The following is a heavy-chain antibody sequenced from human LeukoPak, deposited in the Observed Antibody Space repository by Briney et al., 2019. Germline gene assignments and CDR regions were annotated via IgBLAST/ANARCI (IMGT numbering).Heavy chain of an antibody. J-gene: IGHJ4*02. CDR1: GFTLSSSA. D-gene: IGHD3-10*01. CDR2: INNVGSHI. CDR3: ARDGATMAADYFDY. Sequence: GGSLRLSCAASGFTLSSSAMNWVRQAPGKGLEWVSSINNVGSHIYYAGSVEGRFTISRDNTKNSLYLQMNSLRAEDTAVYYCARDGATMAADYFDYWGQGTLVTVSS. V-gene: IGHV3-21*01.